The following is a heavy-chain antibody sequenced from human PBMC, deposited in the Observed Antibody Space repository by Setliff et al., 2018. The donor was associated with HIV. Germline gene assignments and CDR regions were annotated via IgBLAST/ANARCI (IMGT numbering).Heavy chain of an antibody. CDR2: IFYSGST. Sequence: SETLSLTCTVSGGSISSSSYYWGWIRQPPGKGLEWIGYIFYSGSTNYNPSLKSRVTISVDTSKNQFSLKLSSVTAADTAVYYCARTQQTYYYDSSGSDYWGQGTLVTGSS. V-gene: IGHV4-61*05. J-gene: IGHJ4*02. D-gene: IGHD3-22*01. CDR3: ARTQQTYYYDSSGSDY. CDR1: GGSISSSSYY.